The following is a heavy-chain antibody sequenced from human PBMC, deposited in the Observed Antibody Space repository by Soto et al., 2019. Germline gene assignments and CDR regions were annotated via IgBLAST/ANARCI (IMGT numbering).Heavy chain of an antibody. D-gene: IGHD3-9*01. CDR1: GFTFSSYW. Sequence: GGSLRLSCAASGFTFSSYWMSWVRQAPGKGLEWVANIKQDGSEKYYVDSVKGRFTISRDNAKNSLYLQMNSLRAEDTAVYYCARVVILTGYYNGPRPYYGMDVWGQGTTVTVSS. CDR2: IKQDGSEK. V-gene: IGHV3-7*05. CDR3: ARVVILTGYYNGPRPYYGMDV. J-gene: IGHJ6*02.